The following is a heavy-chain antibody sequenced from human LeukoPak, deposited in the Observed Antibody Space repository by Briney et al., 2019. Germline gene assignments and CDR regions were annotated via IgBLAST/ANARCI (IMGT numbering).Heavy chain of an antibody. V-gene: IGHV1-3*01. CDR1: GYTFSSYV. Sequence: ASVKVSCKAAGYTFSSYVIHWVRHAPGQRLEWLGWVIPDTGNTEYSQKFQGRVAITSDAPTSTAYMELSGLRSEDTAVYYCAKDRGGAGDFDYWGQGTLVTVSS. J-gene: IGHJ4*02. CDR3: AKDRGGAGDFDY. D-gene: IGHD3-16*01. CDR2: VIPDTGNT.